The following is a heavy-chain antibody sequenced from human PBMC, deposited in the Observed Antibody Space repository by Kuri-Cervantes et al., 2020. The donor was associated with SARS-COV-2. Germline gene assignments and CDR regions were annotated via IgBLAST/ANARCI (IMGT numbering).Heavy chain of an antibody. J-gene: IGHJ4*02. CDR2: INHSGST. CDR3: ARRGRITIFGVVTSFDY. D-gene: IGHD3-3*01. V-gene: IGHV4-34*01. CDR1: GGSFSGYY. Sequence: SQTLSLTCAVYGGSFSGYYWSWIRQPPGKGLEWIGEINHSGSTNYNPSLKSRVTISVDTSKNQFSLKLSSVTAADTAVYYCARRGRITIFGVVTSFDYWGQGTLVTVSS.